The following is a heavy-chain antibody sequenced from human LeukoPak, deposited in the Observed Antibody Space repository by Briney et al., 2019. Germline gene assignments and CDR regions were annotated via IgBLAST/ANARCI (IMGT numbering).Heavy chain of an antibody. D-gene: IGHD3-10*01. CDR1: GFTFSSYS. J-gene: IGHJ4*02. Sequence: GGSLRLSCAASGFTFSSYSMNWVRQAPGKGLEWVSSISSSSTYIYYADSVKGRFTISRDNAKNSLYLQMNGLRAEDTAVYYCAREILGELYFDFWGQGTLVTVSS. CDR2: ISSSSTYI. CDR3: AREILGELYFDF. V-gene: IGHV3-21*01.